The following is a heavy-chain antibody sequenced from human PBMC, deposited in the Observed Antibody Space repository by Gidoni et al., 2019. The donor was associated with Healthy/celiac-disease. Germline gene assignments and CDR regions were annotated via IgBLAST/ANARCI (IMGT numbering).Heavy chain of an antibody. CDR2: IYPGDSDT. V-gene: IGHV5-51*03. J-gene: IGHJ5*02. CDR1: GYSFTSYW. CDR3: ARGINCSSTSCYRKNWFDP. D-gene: IGHD2-2*02. Sequence: EVQLVQSGAEVKKPGESLTISCKGSGYSFTSYWLGWVRQMPGKGLEWMGIIYPGDSDTRYSPSFQGQVTISADKSISTAYLQWSSLKASDTAMYYCARGINCSSTSCYRKNWFDPWGQGTLVTVSS.